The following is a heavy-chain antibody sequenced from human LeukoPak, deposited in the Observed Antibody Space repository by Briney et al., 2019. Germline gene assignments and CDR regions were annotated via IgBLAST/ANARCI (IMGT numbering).Heavy chain of an antibody. CDR1: GYIFSNFFSSYG. V-gene: IGHV1-18*01. J-gene: IGHJ6*02. D-gene: IGHD3-3*01. Sequence: GASVKVSCKASGYIFSNFFSSYGITWVRQAPGQGLEWMGWISPYNGKTKFAQKFQGIVTMTTETSTSTAYMELRRLRSDDTAVYYCARPHVLRFLEWLPQLGYYYYGMDVWGQGTTVTVSS. CDR3: ARPHVLRFLEWLPQLGYYYYGMDV. CDR2: ISPYNGKT.